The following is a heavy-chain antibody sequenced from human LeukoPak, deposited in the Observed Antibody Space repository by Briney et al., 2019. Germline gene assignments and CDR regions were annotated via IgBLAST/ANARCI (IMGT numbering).Heavy chain of an antibody. CDR3: ARYAQRGFDYSNSLKY. CDR2: IWSDGTNR. CDR1: GFIFSHHG. D-gene: IGHD4-11*01. Sequence: GGSLRLSCAASGFIFSHHGMHWVRQAPGQGLEWVAVIWSDGTNRFYADSVKGRFTISRDNSQNTVFLQMDSLRVKDTAIYYCARYAQRGFDYSNSLKYWGHGTLVTVSS. V-gene: IGHV3-33*01. J-gene: IGHJ4*01.